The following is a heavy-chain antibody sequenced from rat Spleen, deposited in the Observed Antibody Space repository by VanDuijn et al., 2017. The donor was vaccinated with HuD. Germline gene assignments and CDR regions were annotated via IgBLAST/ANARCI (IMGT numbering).Heavy chain of an antibody. D-gene: IGHD1-5*01. CDR3: ARRHNGYTDYFDY. V-gene: IGHV5-29*01. Sequence: EVQLVESGGGLVQPGSPLKLSCAASGFTFSSNWLNWIRQAPGKGLEWVATISSDGGRNFYRDSVKGRFTLSRDNAKSTLYLQMNSLRSEDTATYYCARRHNGYTDYFDYWGQGVMVTVSS. CDR2: ISSDGGRN. J-gene: IGHJ2*01. CDR1: GFTFSSNW.